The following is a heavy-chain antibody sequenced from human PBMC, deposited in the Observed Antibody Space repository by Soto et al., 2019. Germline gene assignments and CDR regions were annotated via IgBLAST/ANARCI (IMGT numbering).Heavy chain of an antibody. V-gene: IGHV4-31*11. D-gene: IGHD1-7*01. J-gene: IGHJ3*01. CDR2: MYYTGTT. CDR3: ARRRGFSNWDSGADAFAV. CDR1: GGSISSGAYY. Sequence: QVQLQESGPGLVKPSQTLSLTCAVSGGSISSGAYYWSWIRQRPGKGLEWIGYMYYTGTTYYNPSLKSRVVISGDTSKNHLSLTLSSVTAADTAVYYCARRRGFSNWDSGADAFAVWGPGTKVTVSS.